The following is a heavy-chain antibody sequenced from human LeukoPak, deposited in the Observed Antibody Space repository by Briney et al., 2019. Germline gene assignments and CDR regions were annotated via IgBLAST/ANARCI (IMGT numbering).Heavy chain of an antibody. V-gene: IGHV1-69*05. Sequence: EASAKVSCKTSGVSFSSFAFSWMRQAPGQGLEWVGRIIAVYDAVDYAQKFQGRVSITTDESTSTVSLELTGLTYDDTAVYYCAREPLGCGGDCHFDYWGQGTLVTVSS. CDR1: GVSFSSFA. CDR2: IIAVYDAV. J-gene: IGHJ4*02. CDR3: AREPLGCGGDCHFDY. D-gene: IGHD2-21*02.